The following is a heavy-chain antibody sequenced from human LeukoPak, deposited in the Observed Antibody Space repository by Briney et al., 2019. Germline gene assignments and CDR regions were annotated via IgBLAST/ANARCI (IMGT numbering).Heavy chain of an antibody. D-gene: IGHD1-26*01. CDR1: GFTFSSYA. Sequence: GGSLRLSCAASGFTFSSYAMSWVRQAPGKGLEWVSGISASGGNTYYADSVKGRFTISRDNSKNTLYLQMNSLRAEDTAVYYCAKVLRGSYFTFDIWGQGTMVTVSS. V-gene: IGHV3-23*01. CDR2: ISASGGNT. J-gene: IGHJ3*02. CDR3: AKVLRGSYFTFDI.